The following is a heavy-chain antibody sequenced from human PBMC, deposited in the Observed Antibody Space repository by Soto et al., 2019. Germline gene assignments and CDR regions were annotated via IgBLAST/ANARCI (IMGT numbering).Heavy chain of an antibody. Sequence: GASVKVSCKASGYTFTSYGISWVRQAPGQGLEWMGWISAYNGNTNYAQKLQGRVTMTTDTSTSTAYMELRSLRSDDTAVYYCARGPRTIFGVVIIPPDYWGQGALVTVSS. J-gene: IGHJ4*02. CDR2: ISAYNGNT. CDR1: GYTFTSYG. D-gene: IGHD3-3*01. CDR3: ARGPRTIFGVVIIPPDY. V-gene: IGHV1-18*01.